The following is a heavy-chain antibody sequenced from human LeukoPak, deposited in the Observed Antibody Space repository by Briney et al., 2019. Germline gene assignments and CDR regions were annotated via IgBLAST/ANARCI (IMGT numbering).Heavy chain of an antibody. J-gene: IGHJ5*02. V-gene: IGHV1-18*01. D-gene: IGHD1-26*01. CDR2: ISAYSGNT. CDR3: ARDGSYFLPCWFDP. Sequence: GASVKVSCKASGYTFTSYGISWVRQAPGQGLEWMGWISAYSGNTNYAQKLQGRVTMTTDTSTSTAYMELRSLRSDDTAVYYCARDGSYFLPCWFDPWGQGTLVTVSS. CDR1: GYTFTSYG.